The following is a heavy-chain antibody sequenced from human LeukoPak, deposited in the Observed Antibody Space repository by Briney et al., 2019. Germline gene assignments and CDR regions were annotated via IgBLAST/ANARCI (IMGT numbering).Heavy chain of an antibody. CDR1: GGSISSYY. V-gene: IGHV4-39*01. D-gene: IGHD3-10*01. CDR3: ARHLSNYYGSGSRYDY. J-gene: IGHJ4*02. Sequence: PSETLSLTCTVSGGSISSYYWSWIRQPPGKGLEWIGSIYYSGSTYYNPSLKSRVTISVDTSKNQFSLKLSSVTAADTAVYYCARHLSNYYGSGSRYDYWGQGTLVTVSS. CDR2: IYYSGST.